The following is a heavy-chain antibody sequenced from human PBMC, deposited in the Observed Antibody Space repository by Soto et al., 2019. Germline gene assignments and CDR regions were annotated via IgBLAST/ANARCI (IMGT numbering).Heavy chain of an antibody. Sequence: GGSLRLSCAASGFTFDDYAMYWVRQAPGKGLEWVSGISWNSGSIGYADSVKGRFTISRDNAKNSLYLQMNSLRAEDTALYYCAKDLAPHYYYYGMDVWGQGTTVTVSS. J-gene: IGHJ6*02. CDR2: ISWNSGSI. CDR3: AKDLAPHYYYYGMDV. CDR1: GFTFDDYA. V-gene: IGHV3-9*01.